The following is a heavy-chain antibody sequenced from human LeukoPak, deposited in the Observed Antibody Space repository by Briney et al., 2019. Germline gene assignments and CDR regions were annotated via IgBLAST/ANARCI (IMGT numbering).Heavy chain of an antibody. J-gene: IGHJ4*02. Sequence: SETLSLTCTVSGGSISSGGYYWSWIRQHPGKGLEWIGYIYYSGSTYYNPSLKSRVTISVDTSKNQFSLKLSSVTAADTAVYYCARTPPFNDSSGYYRTPLYYFDYWGQGTLVTVSS. CDR2: IYYSGST. CDR3: ARTPPFNDSSGYYRTPLYYFDY. CDR1: GGSISSGGYY. D-gene: IGHD3-22*01. V-gene: IGHV4-31*03.